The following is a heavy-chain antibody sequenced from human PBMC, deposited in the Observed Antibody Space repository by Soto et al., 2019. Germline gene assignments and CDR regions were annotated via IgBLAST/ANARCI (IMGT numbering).Heavy chain of an antibody. D-gene: IGHD2-2*01. CDR3: ARSWYPSDIVVVPAAKAYGMEV. CDR1: GYAFTSYG. V-gene: IGHV1-18*01. J-gene: IGHJ6*02. Sequence: GASVKVSCKASGYAFTSYGISWVRQAPGQGLEWMGWISAYNGNTNYAQKLQGRVTISADKSISTAYLQWSSLKASDTAMYYCARSWYPSDIVVVPAAKAYGMEVRGQGTTVTVSS. CDR2: ISAYNGNT.